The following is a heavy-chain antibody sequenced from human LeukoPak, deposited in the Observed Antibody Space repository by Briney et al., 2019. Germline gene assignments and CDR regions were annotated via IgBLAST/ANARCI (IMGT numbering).Heavy chain of an antibody. Sequence: KPSETLSLTCAVSGYSISSGYNWGWIRQPPGKGLEWIGSIYHSGSTYYNPSLKSRVTISVDTSKNQFSLKLSSVTAADTAVYYRARHVPGTILDWGQGTLVTVSS. CDR1: GYSISSGYN. D-gene: IGHD6-19*01. J-gene: IGHJ4*02. CDR3: ARHVPGTILD. V-gene: IGHV4-38-2*01. CDR2: IYHSGST.